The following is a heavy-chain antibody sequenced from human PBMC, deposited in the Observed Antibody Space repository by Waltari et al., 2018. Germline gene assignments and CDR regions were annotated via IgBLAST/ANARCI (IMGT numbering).Heavy chain of an antibody. CDR2: IRYDGSNK. CDR1: GFTFGRYG. V-gene: IGHV3-30*02. CDR3: AKYPVYDPDY. D-gene: IGHD3-22*01. J-gene: IGHJ4*02. Sequence: QVQLVESGGGVVQPGGSLRRPCAAFGFTFGRYGMHWGSQAPGKGLEWVAFIRYDGSNKYYADSVKGRFTISRANSKNTLYLQMNSLRAEDTAVYYCAKYPVYDPDYWGQGTLVTVSS.